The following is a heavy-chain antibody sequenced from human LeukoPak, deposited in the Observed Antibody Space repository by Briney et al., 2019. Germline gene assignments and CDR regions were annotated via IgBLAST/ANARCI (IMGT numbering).Heavy chain of an antibody. Sequence: ASVKVSCKASGYTFTGYYMHWVRQGPGQGLEWMGWINPNSGGTNYAQKFQGRVTMTRDTSISTAYMELSRLRSDDTAVYYCAKGVGYGDENDYWGQGTLVTVSS. CDR1: GYTFTGYY. CDR2: INPNSGGT. V-gene: IGHV1-2*02. D-gene: IGHD4-17*01. J-gene: IGHJ4*02. CDR3: AKGVGYGDENDY.